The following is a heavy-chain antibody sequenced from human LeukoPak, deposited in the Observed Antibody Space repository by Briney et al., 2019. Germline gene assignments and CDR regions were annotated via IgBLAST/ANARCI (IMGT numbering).Heavy chain of an antibody. J-gene: IGHJ4*02. CDR2: IYYSGST. V-gene: IGHV4-39*01. CDR1: GGSISSSSYY. Sequence: SETLSLTCTVSGGSISSSSYYWGWIRQPPGKGLEWIGSIYYSGSTYYNPSLKSRVTISVDTSKNQFSLTLSSVTAADTAVYYCARHTDSGATTSHFDSGGQGTLVTVSS. CDR3: ARHTDSGATTSHFDS. D-gene: IGHD1-26*01.